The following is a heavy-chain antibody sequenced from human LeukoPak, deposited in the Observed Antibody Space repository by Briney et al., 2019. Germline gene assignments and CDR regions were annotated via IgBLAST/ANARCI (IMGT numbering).Heavy chain of an antibody. Sequence: GGSLRLSCAASGFTFSSYWMSWIRQAPGKGLEWVSYISSSGSTIYYADSVKGRFTISRDNAKNSLYLQMNSLRAEDTAVYYCARGIAAAGAVFDYWGQGTLVTVSS. CDR1: GFTFSSYW. CDR2: ISSSGSTI. CDR3: ARGIAAAGAVFDY. D-gene: IGHD6-13*01. J-gene: IGHJ4*02. V-gene: IGHV3-11*01.